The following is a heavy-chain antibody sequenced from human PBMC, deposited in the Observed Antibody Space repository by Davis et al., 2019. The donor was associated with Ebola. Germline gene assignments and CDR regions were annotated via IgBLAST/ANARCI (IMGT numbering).Heavy chain of an antibody. D-gene: IGHD2-15*01. J-gene: IGHJ6*02. V-gene: IGHV3-48*04. CDR1: GFTFSDYG. CDR3: ARGPDICSGGSCYLYYYYGMDV. CDR2: ISHSGTTI. Sequence: GESLKISCAASGFTFSDYGMNWVRQAPGEGLEWVSHISHSGTTIQYADSVRGRFTISRDNAKNSLYLQMNSLRAEDTALYYCARGPDICSGGSCYLYYYYGMDVWGQGTTVTVSS.